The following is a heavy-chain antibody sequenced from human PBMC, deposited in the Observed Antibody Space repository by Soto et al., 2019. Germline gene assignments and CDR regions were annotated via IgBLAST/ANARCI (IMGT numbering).Heavy chain of an antibody. Sequence: QVQLVESGGGVVQPGRSLRLSCAASGFTFSSYGMHWVRQAPGKGLEWVAVISYDGSNKYYADSVKGRFTISRDNSKNXXYLQMNSLRAEDTAVYYCAKAVAVTDYYYYYGMDVWGQGTTVTVSS. CDR3: AKAVAVTDYYYYYGMDV. V-gene: IGHV3-30*18. J-gene: IGHJ6*02. CDR1: GFTFSSYG. CDR2: ISYDGSNK. D-gene: IGHD2-15*01.